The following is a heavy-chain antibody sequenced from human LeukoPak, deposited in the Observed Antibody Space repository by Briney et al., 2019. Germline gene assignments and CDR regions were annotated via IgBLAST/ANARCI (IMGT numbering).Heavy chain of an antibody. CDR2: IYTSGST. CDR1: GGSISSGSYY. D-gene: IGHD2-2*01. V-gene: IGHV4-61*02. Sequence: SETLSLTCTVSGGSISSGSYYWSWIRQPAGKGLEWIGRIYTSGSTNYNPSLKSRVTISVDTSKNQFSLKLSSVTAADTAVYYCAIPAALSEYYFDYWGQGTLVTVSS. CDR3: AIPAALSEYYFDY. J-gene: IGHJ4*02.